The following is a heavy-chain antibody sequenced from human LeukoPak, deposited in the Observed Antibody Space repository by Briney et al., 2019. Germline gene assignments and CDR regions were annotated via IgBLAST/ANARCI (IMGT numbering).Heavy chain of an antibody. Sequence: PGGSLGLSCAASRFTFNRYSMSWVRQAPGKGLQWVSSISSSGGGTHYASSVRGRFTISRDNSKDTVFLKMNGLRVEGTAIYYCAKWDENFYYMDVWGQGTTVTVSS. CDR2: ISSSGGGT. CDR3: AKWDENFYYMDV. CDR1: RFTFNRYS. V-gene: IGHV3-23*01. D-gene: IGHD1-26*01. J-gene: IGHJ6*03.